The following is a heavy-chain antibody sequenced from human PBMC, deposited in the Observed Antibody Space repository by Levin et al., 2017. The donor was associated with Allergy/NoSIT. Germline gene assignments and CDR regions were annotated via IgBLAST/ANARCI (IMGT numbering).Heavy chain of an antibody. J-gene: IGHJ3*02. CDR1: FRRYH. D-gene: IGHD1-26*01. CDR3: ARAGIVRATVNAFDI. V-gene: IGHV3-13*01. Sequence: FRRYHLNKVRQPTGKGLEWVSAIGTTGDTYYPGSVKGRFTISRENAKNSLYLQMNSLRAGDTAVYYCARAGIVRATVNAFDIWGQGTVVTVSS. CDR2: IGTTGDT.